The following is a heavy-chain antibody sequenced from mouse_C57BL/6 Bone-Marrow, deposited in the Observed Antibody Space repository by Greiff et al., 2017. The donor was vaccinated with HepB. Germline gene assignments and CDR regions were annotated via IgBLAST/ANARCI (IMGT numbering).Heavy chain of an antibody. CDR1: GYTFTSYW. D-gene: IGHD1-1*01. Sequence: VQVVESGAELAKPGASVKLSCKASGYTFTSYWMHWVKQRPGQGLEWIGYINPSSGYTKYNQKFKDKATLTADKSSSTAYMQLSSLTYEDSAVYYCASLTTVVAKGFAYWGQGTLVTVSA. V-gene: IGHV1-7*01. CDR2: INPSSGYT. J-gene: IGHJ3*01. CDR3: ASLTTVVAKGFAY.